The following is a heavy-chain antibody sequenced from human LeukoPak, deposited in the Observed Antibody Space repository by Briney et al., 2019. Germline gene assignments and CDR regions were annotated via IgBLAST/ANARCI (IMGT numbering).Heavy chain of an antibody. J-gene: IGHJ5*01. CDR2: ISYDGSNK. CDR1: GFTFSSYG. D-gene: IGHD2-15*01. V-gene: IGHV3-30*03. CDR3: ATTEVPYCSGGSCCRRGFDP. Sequence: GRSLRLSCAASGFTFSSYGMHWVRQAPGKGLEWVAVISYDGSNKYYADSVKGRFTSSRDNSKSTLYLQMNSLRAEDTAVYYCATTEVPYCSGGSCCRRGFDPWGQGTLVTVSS.